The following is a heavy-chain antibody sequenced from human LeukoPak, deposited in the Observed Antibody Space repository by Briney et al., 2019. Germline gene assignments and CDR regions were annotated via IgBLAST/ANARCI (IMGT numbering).Heavy chain of an antibody. V-gene: IGHV3-23*01. Sequence: GGSLRLSCAASGFTFSSYAMSWVRQAPGKGLEWVSAITGSGGNTYYADSVKGRFTISRDNSKNTLYLQMNSLRAEDTAVYYCARDPLSYYYDSSGYYFDYWGQGTLVTVSS. J-gene: IGHJ4*02. CDR2: ITGSGGNT. CDR1: GFTFSSYA. D-gene: IGHD3-22*01. CDR3: ARDPLSYYYDSSGYYFDY.